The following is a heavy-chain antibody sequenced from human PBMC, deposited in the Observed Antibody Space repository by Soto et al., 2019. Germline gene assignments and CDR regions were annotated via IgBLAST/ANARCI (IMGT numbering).Heavy chain of an antibody. CDR3: ARVPGTKYYYYGMDV. Sequence: WGSLRLSCAASGFTFSSYGMHWVRQAPGKGLEWVAVIWYDGSNKYYADSVKGRFTISRDDSKNTLYLQMNSLRAEDTAVYYCARVPGTKYYYYGMDVWGQGTTVTVSS. CDR2: IWYDGSNK. CDR1: GFTFSSYG. D-gene: IGHD1-7*01. V-gene: IGHV3-33*01. J-gene: IGHJ6*02.